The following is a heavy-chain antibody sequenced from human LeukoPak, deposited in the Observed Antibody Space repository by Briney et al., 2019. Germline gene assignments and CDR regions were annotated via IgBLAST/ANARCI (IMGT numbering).Heavy chain of an antibody. J-gene: IGHJ3*02. CDR1: GGSISSGGYY. Sequence: SSETLSLTCTVSGGSISSGGYYWSWIRQPPGKGLEWIGEIYHSGSTNYNPSLKSRVTISVDKSKNQFSLKLSSVTAADTAVYYCAVGGVYLRGGAEAFDIWGQGTMVTVSS. CDR3: AVGGVYLRGGAEAFDI. CDR2: IYHSGST. D-gene: IGHD3-10*01. V-gene: IGHV4-39*07.